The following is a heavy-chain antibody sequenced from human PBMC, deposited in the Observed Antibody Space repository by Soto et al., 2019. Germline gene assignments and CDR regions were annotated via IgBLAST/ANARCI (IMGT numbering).Heavy chain of an antibody. D-gene: IGHD3-3*02. J-gene: IGHJ4*02. CDR2: ISSSGRTI. Sequence: PGGSLRLSCAASGFTFSSYEMNWVRQAPGKGLEWVSYISSSGRTIYYAGPVKGRFTISRDNAKNSLFLQMNSLRVEDTAVYYCARSPFLECNWAQGTLVTVSS. CDR3: ARSPFLECN. V-gene: IGHV3-48*03. CDR1: GFTFSSYE.